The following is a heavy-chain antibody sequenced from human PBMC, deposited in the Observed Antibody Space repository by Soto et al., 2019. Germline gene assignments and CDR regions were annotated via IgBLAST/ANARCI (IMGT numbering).Heavy chain of an antibody. Sequence: EVQLLESGGGLVQPGGSLRLSCAASGFTFSSYAMRWVRQAPGKGLEWVSAVSGSGGSTYYAGSVKGRFTISRDNSKNTLYLQMNSLRAEHTAVYYCARRGPGTDFDSWGQGTLVTVSS. CDR2: VSGSGGST. V-gene: IGHV3-23*01. CDR3: ARRGPGTDFDS. D-gene: IGHD6-13*01. CDR1: GFTFSSYA. J-gene: IGHJ4*02.